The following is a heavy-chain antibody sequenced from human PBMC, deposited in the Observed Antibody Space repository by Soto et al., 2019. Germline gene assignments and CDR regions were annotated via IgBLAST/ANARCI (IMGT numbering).Heavy chain of an antibody. J-gene: IGHJ1*01. V-gene: IGHV4-34*01. Sequence: QVHLEQWGAGLLKPSETLSLSCGVSGGSFSENYWTWFRQPPGKGLEWIGEISPSGTTKYVPSLKSRVTISKDRSKNQFSLKVTCVTASDTAVYFCATSFWFGSQPEIWGQGTLVTVSS. CDR3: ATSFWFGSQPEI. CDR1: GGSFSENY. CDR2: ISPSGTT. D-gene: IGHD3-10*01.